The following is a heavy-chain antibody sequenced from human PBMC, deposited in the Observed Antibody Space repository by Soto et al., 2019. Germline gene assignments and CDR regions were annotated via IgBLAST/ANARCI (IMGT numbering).Heavy chain of an antibody. D-gene: IGHD6-13*01. V-gene: IGHV4-4*02. Sequence: QVQLQESGPGLVKPSGTLSLTCAVSSGSISSSNWWSWVRQPPGKGLEWIGAIYHSGSTNYNPSLNSRVTISVDKSKNQFSRKLSAVTAADTAVYYCARRSSSWLGDYWGQGTLVTVSS. J-gene: IGHJ4*02. CDR1: SGSISSSNW. CDR2: IYHSGST. CDR3: ARRSSSWLGDY.